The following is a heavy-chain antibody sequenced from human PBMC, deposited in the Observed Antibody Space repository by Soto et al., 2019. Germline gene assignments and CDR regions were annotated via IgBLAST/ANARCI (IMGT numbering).Heavy chain of an antibody. Sequence: SGPTLVNPTQTLTLTCTFSGFSLSTSVMCVIWIRQPPGNALELLPRFDWFNVKYYSTSLKTRLTISKDTSKNQVVLTMTNMDPLDTATYYCARHIVVVPAATPEYYYYYYMDVWGKGTTVTVSS. D-gene: IGHD2-2*01. V-gene: IGHV2-70*11. CDR3: ARHIVVVPAATPEYYYYYYMDV. CDR2: FDWFNVK. CDR1: GFSLSTSVMC. J-gene: IGHJ6*03.